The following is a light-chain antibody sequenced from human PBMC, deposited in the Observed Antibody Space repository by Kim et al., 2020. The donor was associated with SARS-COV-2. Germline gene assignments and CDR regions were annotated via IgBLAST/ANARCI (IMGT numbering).Light chain of an antibody. CDR3: QSFDANNQV. J-gene: IGLJ3*02. CDR1: SGSIASDY. CDR2: EDV. Sequence: NFMLTQPPSVSESPGKTITISCTRSSGSIASDYVQSYQQRPGSAPITLIYEDVQRPSGVPDRFSGSIDRSSNSASLTISGLKTEDEADYYCQSFDANNQVFGGGTQLTVL. V-gene: IGLV6-57*04.